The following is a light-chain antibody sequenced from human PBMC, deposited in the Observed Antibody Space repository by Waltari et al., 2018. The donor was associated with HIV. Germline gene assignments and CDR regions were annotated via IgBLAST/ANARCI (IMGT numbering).Light chain of an antibody. CDR2: EVI. CDR3: CSYAGSSTWG. V-gene: IGLV2-23*02. Sequence: QSALTQPASVSGSPGQSITISCTGTSSDVGTYNLVSWYQQPPGKAPKLMIYEVIKRPSVVSNRFSCSNSGNTSSLTIAGLHAEDEADYYCCSYAGSSTWGFGGGTKLTVL. J-gene: IGLJ3*02. CDR1: SSDVGTYNL.